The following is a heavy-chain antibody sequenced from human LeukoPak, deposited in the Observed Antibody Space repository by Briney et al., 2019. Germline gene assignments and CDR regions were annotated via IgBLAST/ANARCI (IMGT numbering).Heavy chain of an antibody. J-gene: IGHJ6*03. D-gene: IGHD6-13*01. Sequence: PSETLSLTCTVSGSSISSYYWSWIRQPPGKGLEWIGYIYYSGSTIYNPSLKSRVTISVDTSKNQFSLKLSSVTAADTAVYFCARTTEAHSWRTRYYDYYMDVWGKGTTVTVSS. CDR2: IYYSGST. CDR1: GSSISSYY. CDR3: ARTTEAHSWRTRYYDYYMDV. V-gene: IGHV4-59*01.